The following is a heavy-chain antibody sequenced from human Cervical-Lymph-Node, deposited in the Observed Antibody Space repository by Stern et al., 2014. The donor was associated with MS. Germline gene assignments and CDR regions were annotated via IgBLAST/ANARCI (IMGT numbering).Heavy chain of an antibody. D-gene: IGHD2-8*02. CDR1: GDSISSYTHY. J-gene: IGHJ4*02. CDR3: AKHACTGAACPFDL. Sequence: QLQLQESGPGLVKPSETLSLTCAVSGDSISSYTHYWAWIRQPPGKGLEWIGSVYYSGATYYNPPLKSPFPISVDTSKNPSSLGLNSVTAADTAVYYCAKHACTGAACPFDLWGQGTLVTVSS. V-gene: IGHV4-39*01. CDR2: VYYSGAT.